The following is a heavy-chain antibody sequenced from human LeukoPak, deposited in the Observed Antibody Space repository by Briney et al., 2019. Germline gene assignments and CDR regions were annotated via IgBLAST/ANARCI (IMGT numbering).Heavy chain of an antibody. J-gene: IGHJ4*02. V-gene: IGHV5-51*01. D-gene: IGHD1-7*01. CDR3: ARRVELFNPFDY. Sequence: GESLRISCKGSGYIFTSYWVGWVRQMPGKGLEWMGIIYPGDSDTRYSPSFQGQVTISVDKSISTAYLQWSSLKASDTAMYYCARRVELFNPFDYWGPGTLVTVSS. CDR1: GYIFTSYW. CDR2: IYPGDSDT.